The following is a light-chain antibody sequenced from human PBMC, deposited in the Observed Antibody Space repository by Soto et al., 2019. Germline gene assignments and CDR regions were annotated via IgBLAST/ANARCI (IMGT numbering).Light chain of an antibody. CDR1: SSNIGGNY. V-gene: IGLV1-47*02. J-gene: IGLJ2*01. CDR3: AAWDDSLRGVV. Sequence: QSVLTQPPSASGTPGQRVTISCSGSSSNIGGNYVYWYQQLPGTAPKLLIRSNDQRPSGVPDRFSGSKSGTSASLAISGLRSEDEGDYCCAAWDDSLRGVVFGGGTQLTVL. CDR2: SND.